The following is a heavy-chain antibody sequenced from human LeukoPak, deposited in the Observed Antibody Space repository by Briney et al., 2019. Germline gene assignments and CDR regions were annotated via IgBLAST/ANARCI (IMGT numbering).Heavy chain of an antibody. CDR2: IYYSGST. D-gene: IGHD6-6*01. J-gene: IGHJ4*02. Sequence: SETLSLTCTVSGGSISSSSYYWGWIRQPPGKGLEWIGSIYYSGSTYYNPSLKSRATISVDTSKNQFSLKLSSVTAADTAVYYCARQEEIAARPFDYWGQGTLVTVSS. CDR1: GGSISSSSYY. V-gene: IGHV4-39*01. CDR3: ARQEEIAARPFDY.